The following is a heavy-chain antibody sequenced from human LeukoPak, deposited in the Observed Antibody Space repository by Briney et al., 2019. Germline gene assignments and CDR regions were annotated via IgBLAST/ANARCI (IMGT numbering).Heavy chain of an antibody. CDR1: GYTFTSYY. CDR2: INPSGGST. J-gene: IGHJ6*03. D-gene: IGHD3-10*01. CDR3: ARGPIIRYYYYMDV. V-gene: IGHV1-46*01. Sequence: ASVKVSCKASGYTFTSYYMHWVRQAPGQGLEWMGIINPSGGSTSYAQKFQGRVTITRNTSISTAYMELSSLRSEDTAVYYCARGPIIRYYYYMDVWGKGTTVTVSS.